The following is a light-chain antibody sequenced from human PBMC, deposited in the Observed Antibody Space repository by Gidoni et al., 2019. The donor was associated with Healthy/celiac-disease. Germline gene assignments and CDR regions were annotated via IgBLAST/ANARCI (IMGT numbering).Light chain of an antibody. Sequence: IQMTQSPSSLSASVGDRVTITCLASQSISRYLHWYKQKPGQAPKLLISAASSLQSRVPFSFSGSGSGIDFTLTIRSLQPEDFANYHCQHSYSTSFGGGTKVEIK. CDR3: QHSYSTS. J-gene: IGKJ4*01. CDR1: QSISRY. CDR2: AAS. V-gene: IGKV1-39*01.